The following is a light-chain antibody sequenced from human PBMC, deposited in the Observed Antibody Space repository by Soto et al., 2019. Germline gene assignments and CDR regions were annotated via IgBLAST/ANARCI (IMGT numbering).Light chain of an antibody. CDR3: AAWDDNLNGPV. Sequence: QSVLTQPPSASGTPGQRVTISCSGSSSNIGSNTVNWYQQLPGTAPKIIIYSNNQRPSGVPDRFSGSKSGTSASLAISGLQSEDEADYYCAAWDDNLNGPVFGGGTQLTVL. CDR1: SSNIGSNT. J-gene: IGLJ2*01. CDR2: SNN. V-gene: IGLV1-44*01.